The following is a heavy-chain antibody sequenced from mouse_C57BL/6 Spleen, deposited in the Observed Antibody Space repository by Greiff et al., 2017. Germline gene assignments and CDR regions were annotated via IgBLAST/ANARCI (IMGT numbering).Heavy chain of an antibody. CDR3: ARAYGNYPYAMDY. V-gene: IGHV1-26*01. D-gene: IGHD2-1*01. J-gene: IGHJ4*01. Sequence: EVQLQQSGPELVKPGASVKISCKASGYTFTDYYMNWVKQSHGKSLEWIGDINPNNGGTSYNQKFKGKATLTVDKSSSTAYMELRSLTSEDSAVYYCARAYGNYPYAMDYWGQGTSVTVSS. CDR2: INPNNGGT. CDR1: GYTFTDYY.